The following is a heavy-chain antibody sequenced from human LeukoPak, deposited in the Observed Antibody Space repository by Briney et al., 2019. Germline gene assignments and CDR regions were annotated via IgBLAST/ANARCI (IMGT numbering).Heavy chain of an antibody. D-gene: IGHD6-6*01. CDR2: INHSGST. CDR3: ARGGLSSSTNSFDY. V-gene: IGHV4-34*01. J-gene: IGHJ4*02. CDR1: GGSFSGYY. Sequence: SETLSLTCAVYGGSFSGYYWSWIRQPPGKGPEWMGEINHSGSTNYNPSLKSRVTISVDTSKNQFSLKLSSVTAADTAVYYCARGGLSSSTNSFDYWGQGTLVTVSS.